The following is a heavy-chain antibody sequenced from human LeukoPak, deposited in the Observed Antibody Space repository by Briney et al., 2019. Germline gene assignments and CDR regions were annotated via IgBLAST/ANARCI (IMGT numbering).Heavy chain of an antibody. Sequence: ASVKVSCKASGYTFTGDYMHWVRQAPGQGLEWMGWINPNSGGTNYAQKFQGRVTMTRDTSISTAYMELSRLRSDDTAVYYCARVPIRVRGYYYYYMDVWGKGTTVTVSS. J-gene: IGHJ6*03. V-gene: IGHV1-2*02. CDR3: ARVPIRVRGYYYYYMDV. CDR2: INPNSGGT. D-gene: IGHD3-3*02. CDR1: GYTFTGDY.